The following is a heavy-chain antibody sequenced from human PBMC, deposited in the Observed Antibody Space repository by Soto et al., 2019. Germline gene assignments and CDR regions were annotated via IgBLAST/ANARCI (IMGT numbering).Heavy chain of an antibody. V-gene: IGHV4-4*02. J-gene: IGHJ4*02. CDR3: ARRGCDSIFGSLDY. Sequence: QVQLQESGPGLVKPSGTLSLTCAVAGDSISSGDWCWSWVRQFPGTGLEWSGEIYYSGSTTYNQSLKRRVTISADKSENQFSLRLSSVTAADTAVYYRARRGCDSIFGSLDYWGQGTLVTVSS. CDR1: GDSISSGDW. D-gene: IGHD2-21*02. CDR2: IYYSGST.